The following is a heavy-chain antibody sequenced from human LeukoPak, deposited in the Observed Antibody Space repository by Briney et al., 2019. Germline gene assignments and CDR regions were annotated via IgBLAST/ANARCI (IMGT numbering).Heavy chain of an antibody. CDR3: ARSLCSGGSCYYYGMDV. V-gene: IGHV4-30-4*01. CDR2: IYYSGST. J-gene: IGHJ6*02. D-gene: IGHD2-15*01. CDR1: GGSISSGDYY. Sequence: SETLSLTCTVSGGSISSGDYYWSWIRQPPGKGLEWIGYIYYSGSTYYNPSLKSRVTISVDTSKNQFSLKLSSVTAADTAVYYCARSLCSGGSCYYYGMDVWGQGTTVTVSS.